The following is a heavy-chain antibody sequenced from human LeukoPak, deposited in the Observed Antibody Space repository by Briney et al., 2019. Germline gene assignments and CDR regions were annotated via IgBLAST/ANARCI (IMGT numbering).Heavy chain of an antibody. CDR3: ARAFLVGYSPDQYFFDY. V-gene: IGHV4-34*01. CDR2: IYYSGST. Sequence: SETLSLTCAVYGGSFSGYYCSWIRQPPGKGLEWIGNIYYSGSTYYNPSLKSRVTISVDTSKNQFSLKLNSVTAADTAVYYCARAFLVGYSPDQYFFDYWGQGALVTVSS. CDR1: GGSFSGYY. J-gene: IGHJ4*02. D-gene: IGHD2-15*01.